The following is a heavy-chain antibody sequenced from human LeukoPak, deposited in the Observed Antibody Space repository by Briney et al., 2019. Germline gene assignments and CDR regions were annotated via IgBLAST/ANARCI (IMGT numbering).Heavy chain of an antibody. V-gene: IGHV1-46*01. J-gene: IGHJ4*02. Sequence: GASVKFSCKASGYTFTSYYMHWVRQAPGQGLEWMGIINPSGGSTSYAQKFQGRVTMTRDTSTSTVYMELSSLRSEDTAVYYCARAIAAAGTYFDYWGQGTLVTVS. CDR1: GYTFTSYY. D-gene: IGHD6-13*01. CDR3: ARAIAAAGTYFDY. CDR2: INPSGGST.